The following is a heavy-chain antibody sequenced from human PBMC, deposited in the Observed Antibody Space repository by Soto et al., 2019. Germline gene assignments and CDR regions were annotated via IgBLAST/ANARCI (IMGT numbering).Heavy chain of an antibody. CDR1: GYSFTSYW. V-gene: IGHV5-10-1*01. D-gene: IGHD5-18*01. CDR3: ARHVPSQYIAMVPFDP. J-gene: IGHJ5*02. CDR2: IDPSDSYT. Sequence: PGESLKISCKGSGYSFTSYWISWVRQMPGKGLEWMGRIDPSDSYTNYSPSFQGHVTISADKSISTAYLQWSSLKASDTAMYYCARHVPSQYIAMVPFDPWGQGTLVTVSS.